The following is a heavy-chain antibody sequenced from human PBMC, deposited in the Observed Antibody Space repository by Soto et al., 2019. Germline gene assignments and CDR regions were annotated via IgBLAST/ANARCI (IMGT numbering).Heavy chain of an antibody. D-gene: IGHD3-16*02. CDR1: GFSLSTIGVG. CDR3: AHRPGYDYIWGSYRYGSFDI. V-gene: IGHV2-5*02. J-gene: IGHJ3*02. Sequence: QITLKESGPTLVKPTQTLPLTCTFSGFSLSTIGVGVGWIRQPPGKALEWLALIYWDDDKRYSPSLKSRLTITKDTSKNQVLLTMTNMDPVDTATYYCAHRPGYDYIWGSYRYGSFDIWGQGTMVTVSS. CDR2: IYWDDDK.